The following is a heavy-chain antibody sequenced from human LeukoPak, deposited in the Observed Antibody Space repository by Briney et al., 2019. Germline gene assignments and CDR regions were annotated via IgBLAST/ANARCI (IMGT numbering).Heavy chain of an antibody. CDR1: GFTFSSYA. CDR3: AKASPVIVVVSIFDY. V-gene: IGHV3-23*01. D-gene: IGHD3-22*01. CDR2: ISGSGGST. Sequence: PGGSLRLSCAASGFTFSSYAMSWVRQAPGKGLEWVSAISGSGGSTYYADFVKGRFTISRDNSKNTLYLQMNSLRAEDTAVYYCAKASPVIVVVSIFDYWGQGTLVTVSS. J-gene: IGHJ4*02.